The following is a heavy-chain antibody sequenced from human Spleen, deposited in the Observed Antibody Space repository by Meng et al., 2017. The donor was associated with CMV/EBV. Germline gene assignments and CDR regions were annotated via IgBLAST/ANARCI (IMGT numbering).Heavy chain of an antibody. CDR1: EFTFSSYA. CDR2: ITASGGST. V-gene: IGHV3-23*01. CDR3: AKAFSASWYREYYDD. J-gene: IGHJ4*02. Sequence: GESLKISCVASEFTFSSYAMSWVRQAPGRGLAWVSAITASGGSTYYADSVRGRFTVSRDNSKNTLYLQMNSLRAEDTAVYYCAKAFSASWYREYYDDWGQGTLVTVSS. D-gene: IGHD6-13*01.